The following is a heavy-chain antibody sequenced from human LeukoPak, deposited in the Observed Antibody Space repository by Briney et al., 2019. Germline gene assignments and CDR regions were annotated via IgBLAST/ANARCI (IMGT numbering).Heavy chain of an antibody. CDR2: ISGSGGST. D-gene: IGHD3-10*01. CDR1: GFTFSSYA. V-gene: IGHV3-23*01. Sequence: GGSLRLSCAASGFTFSSYAMNWVRQAPGKGLEWVSAISGSGGSTYYADSVKGRFTISRDNSKNTLYLQMNSLRAEDTAVYYCAKDQDYYGSGSWIDYWGQGTLVTVSS. CDR3: AKDQDYYGSGSWIDY. J-gene: IGHJ4*02.